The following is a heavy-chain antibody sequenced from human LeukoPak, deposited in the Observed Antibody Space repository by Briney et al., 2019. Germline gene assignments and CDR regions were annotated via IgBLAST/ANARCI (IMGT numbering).Heavy chain of an antibody. V-gene: IGHV2-70*11. D-gene: IGHD2-15*01. J-gene: IGHJ4*02. CDR2: IDWDDDK. CDR1: GFSLTTSGMC. CDR3: ARLLLGRFLVDY. Sequence: SGLTLVNPTQTLTLTCTFSGFSLTTSGMCVSWIRQPPGKALQWLARIDWDDDKYYSTSLKTRLTISKDTSKNQVVLTMTNLDPVDTATYYCARLLLGRFLVDYWGQGTLVTVSS.